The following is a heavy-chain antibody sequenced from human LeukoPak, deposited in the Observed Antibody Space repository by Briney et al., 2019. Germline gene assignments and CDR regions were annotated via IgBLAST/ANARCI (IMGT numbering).Heavy chain of an antibody. V-gene: IGHV4-34*01. CDR1: GGSFSGYY. J-gene: IGHJ4*02. D-gene: IGHD5-12*01. Sequence: ETLSLTCAVYGGSFSGYYWSWIRQPPGKGLEWIGEINHSGSTYYNPSLKSRVTISVDTSKNQFSLKLSSVTAADTAVYYCARGGRGYSGYDRDFDYWGQGTLVTVSS. CDR2: INHSGST. CDR3: ARGGRGYSGYDRDFDY.